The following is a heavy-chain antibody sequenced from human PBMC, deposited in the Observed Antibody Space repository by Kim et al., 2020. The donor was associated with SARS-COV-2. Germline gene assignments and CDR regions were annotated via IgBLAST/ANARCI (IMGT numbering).Heavy chain of an antibody. V-gene: IGHV3-33*06. J-gene: IGHJ4*02. CDR3: AKGRGGGYDAVDY. D-gene: IGHD5-12*01. CDR2: IWYDGSNK. CDR1: GFTFISYG. Sequence: GGSLRLSCVASGFTFISYGLHWVRQAPGKGLEWVALIWYDGSNKYYADSVKGRFTISRDNSKNTLYLQMNSLRDEDTAIYYCAKGRGGGYDAVDYWGQGTLVTVSS.